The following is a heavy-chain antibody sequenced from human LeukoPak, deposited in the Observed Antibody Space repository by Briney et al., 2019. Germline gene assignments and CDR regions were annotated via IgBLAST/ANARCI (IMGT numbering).Heavy chain of an antibody. D-gene: IGHD3-10*01. V-gene: IGHV4-30-4*01. J-gene: IGHJ6*02. CDR2: IYYSGST. CDR3: ARDSGYYGSGPTRDYYYYGMDV. CDR1: GCSISSGDYY. Sequence: PSETLSLTCTVSGCSISSGDYYWSWIRQPPGKGLEWIGYIYYSGSTYYNPSLKSRVTISVDTSKNQFSLKLSSVTAADTAVYYCARDSGYYGSGPTRDYYYYGMDVWGQGTTVTVSS.